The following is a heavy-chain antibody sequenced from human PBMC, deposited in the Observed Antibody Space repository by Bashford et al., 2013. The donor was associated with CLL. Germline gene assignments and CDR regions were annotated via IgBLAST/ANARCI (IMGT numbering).Heavy chain of an antibody. CDR1: GFTFGDYT. Sequence: GSLRLSCIASGFTFGDYTMSWFRQAPGKGLEWVGFIRSKAHGEKTESAASVKGRFSISRDDSRRIAYLQMNSLKTEDTAVYYCSRDGSGTYYTVPRFDPWGQGTLVTVSS. V-gene: IGHV3-49*03. CDR3: SRDGSGTYYTVPRFDP. J-gene: IGHJ5*02. CDR2: IRSKAHGEKT. D-gene: IGHD3-10*01.